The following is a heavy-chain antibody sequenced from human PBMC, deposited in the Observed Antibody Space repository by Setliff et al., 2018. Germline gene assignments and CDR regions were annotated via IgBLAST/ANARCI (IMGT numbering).Heavy chain of an antibody. CDR2: IYQSGTT. J-gene: IGHJ4*02. V-gene: IGHV4-59*11. CDR1: GGSISGHY. CDR3: ARAPGRNIRGDY. Sequence: SETLSLTCTVSGGSISGHYWSWIRQPPGKGLEWIGYIYQSGTTNYNPSLKSRVTISADTSKNQFSLKLKSVTAADTAVYYCARAPGRNIRGDYWGQGALVTVSS. D-gene: IGHD3-10*01.